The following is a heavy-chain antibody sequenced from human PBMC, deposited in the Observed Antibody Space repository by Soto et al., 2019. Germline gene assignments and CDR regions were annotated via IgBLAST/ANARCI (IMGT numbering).Heavy chain of an antibody. V-gene: IGHV3-33*01. CDR1: GFTFSSYG. J-gene: IGHJ4*02. CDR2: IWYDGSNK. D-gene: IGHD3-9*01. CDR3: AREHILTGWGFDY. Sequence: QVQLVESGGGVVQPGRSLRLSCAASGFTFSSYGMHWVRQAPGKGLEWVAVIWYDGSNKYYADSVKGRFTISRDNSKNTLYLQMNSLRAEDTAVYYCAREHILTGWGFDYWGQGTLVTVSS.